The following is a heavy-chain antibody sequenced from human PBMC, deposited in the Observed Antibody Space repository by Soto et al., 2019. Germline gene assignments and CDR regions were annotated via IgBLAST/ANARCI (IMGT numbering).Heavy chain of an antibody. J-gene: IGHJ4*02. CDR2: ISWDGGST. Sequence: DVQLVESGGVVVQPGGSLRLSCAASGFTFDDYTMHWVRQAPGKGLEWVSLISWDGGSTYYADSVKGRFTISRDNSKNSLYLQMNSLRTEDTALYYCAKSYCGGDCYRYYFDYWGQGTLVTVSS. V-gene: IGHV3-43*01. CDR1: GFTFDDYT. D-gene: IGHD2-21*02. CDR3: AKSYCGGDCYRYYFDY.